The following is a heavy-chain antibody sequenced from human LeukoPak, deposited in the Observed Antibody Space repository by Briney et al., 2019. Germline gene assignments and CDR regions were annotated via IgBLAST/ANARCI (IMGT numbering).Heavy chain of an antibody. CDR1: GGSISSYY. D-gene: IGHD1-26*01. CDR3: ARGKVGATTFDY. CDR2: IYTSGST. Sequence: PSETLSLTCTVSGGSISSYYWSWIRQPPGKGLEWFGYIYTSGSTNYNPSLKSRVTISVDTSKNQFSLKLSSVTAADTAVYYCARGKVGATTFDYWGQGTLVTVSS. V-gene: IGHV4-4*09. J-gene: IGHJ4*02.